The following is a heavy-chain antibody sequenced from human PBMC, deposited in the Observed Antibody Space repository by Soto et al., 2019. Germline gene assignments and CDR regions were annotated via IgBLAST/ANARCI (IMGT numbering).Heavy chain of an antibody. Sequence: QVQLVESGGGVVQPGRSLRLSCAASGFTFSSYGMHWVRQAPGKGLEWVAVISYDGSNKYYADSVKGRFTISRDNSKNTLYLQMNSLRAEDTAVYYCAKEGGRGYCSGGSCLVMVDYWGQGTLVTVSS. V-gene: IGHV3-30*18. CDR2: ISYDGSNK. J-gene: IGHJ4*02. CDR3: AKEGGRGYCSGGSCLVMVDY. D-gene: IGHD2-15*01. CDR1: GFTFSSYG.